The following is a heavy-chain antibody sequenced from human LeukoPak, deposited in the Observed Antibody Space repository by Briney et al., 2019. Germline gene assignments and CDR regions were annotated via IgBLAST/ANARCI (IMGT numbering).Heavy chain of an antibody. CDR2: IIPILGIA. CDR3: ARDNSGWYDY. Sequence: SVKVSCKASGGTFSSYAISWVRQAPGQGLEWMGRIIPILGIANYAQKFQGRVTITADKSTSTAYMELSSLRSDDTAVYYCARDNSGWYDYWGQGTLVTVSS. J-gene: IGHJ4*02. D-gene: IGHD6-19*01. CDR1: GGTFSSYA. V-gene: IGHV1-69*04.